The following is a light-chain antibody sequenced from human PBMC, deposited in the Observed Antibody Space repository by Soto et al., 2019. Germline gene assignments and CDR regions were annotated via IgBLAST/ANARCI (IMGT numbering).Light chain of an antibody. CDR2: FAS. J-gene: IGKJ1*01. CDR3: QQYDDSPGT. CDR1: QGITNN. V-gene: IGKV1-17*03. Sequence: DIQMTQSPSAMSASVGDRVTITCRASQGITNNLAWFQQRPGKVPRRLIYFASTLQSGVPSRFSGSGSGTEFTLTISGLEPEDFATYYCQQYDDSPGTFGQGTKVEIK.